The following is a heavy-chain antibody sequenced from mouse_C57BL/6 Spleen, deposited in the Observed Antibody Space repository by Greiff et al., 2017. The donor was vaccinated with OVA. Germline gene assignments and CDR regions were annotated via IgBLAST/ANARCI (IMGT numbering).Heavy chain of an antibody. Sequence: QVQLQQPGAELVRPGSSVKLSCKASGYTFTSYWMDWVKQRPGQGLEWIGNIYPSDSETHYNQKFKDKATLTVDKSSSTAYMQLSSLTSEDSAVYYCARRHYGSSYGFAYWGQGTLVTVSA. V-gene: IGHV1-61*01. CDR2: IYPSDSET. D-gene: IGHD1-1*01. CDR1: GYTFTSYW. J-gene: IGHJ3*01. CDR3: ARRHYGSSYGFAY.